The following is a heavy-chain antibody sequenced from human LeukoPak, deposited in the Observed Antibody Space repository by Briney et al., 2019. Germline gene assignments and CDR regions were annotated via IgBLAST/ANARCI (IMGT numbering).Heavy chain of an antibody. CDR3: AKGVRITMVRGAFDI. CDR1: RFTFDDYA. Sequence: GGSLRLSCAASRFTFDDYAMHCVRQAPGKGLEWVSGITWNSGSIAYADSVKGRFTISRDNAKNSLYLQMNSLRPEDTALYYCAKGVRITMVRGAFDIWGQGTMVTVSS. D-gene: IGHD3-10*01. CDR2: ITWNSGSI. J-gene: IGHJ3*02. V-gene: IGHV3-9*01.